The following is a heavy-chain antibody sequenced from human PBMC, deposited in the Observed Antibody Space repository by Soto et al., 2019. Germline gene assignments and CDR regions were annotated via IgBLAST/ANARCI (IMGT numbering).Heavy chain of an antibody. V-gene: IGHV4-39*01. D-gene: IGHD3-10*01. CDR3: ASPLWFGELLLST. Sequence: PSETLSLTCTVSHGSISSSAHYWGWIRQPPGKGLEWIGSVSYSGSTFYNPSLQSRVTISVDTSKNQFSLRLTSVTAADTVVYYCASPLWFGELLLSTWGQGTLVTVSS. CDR1: HGSISSSAHY. J-gene: IGHJ4*02. CDR2: VSYSGST.